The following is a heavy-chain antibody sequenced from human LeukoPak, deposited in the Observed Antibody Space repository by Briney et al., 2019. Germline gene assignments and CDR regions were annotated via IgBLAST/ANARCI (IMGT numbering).Heavy chain of an antibody. J-gene: IGHJ3*02. Sequence: GSSVKVSCKASGGTFSSYAISWVRQAPGQGLEWMGGIIPIFGTANYAQKFQGRVTITADESTSTAYMEVSSLRSEDTAVYYCARYDYVWGGYRYWSAFDIWGQGTMVTVSS. D-gene: IGHD3-16*02. CDR1: GGTFSSYA. CDR3: ARYDYVWGGYRYWSAFDI. V-gene: IGHV1-69*01. CDR2: IIPIFGTA.